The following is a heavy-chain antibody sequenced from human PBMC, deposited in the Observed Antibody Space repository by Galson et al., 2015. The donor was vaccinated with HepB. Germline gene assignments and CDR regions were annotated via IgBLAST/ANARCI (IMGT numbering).Heavy chain of an antibody. J-gene: IGHJ6*03. V-gene: IGHV4-59*01. CDR3: ARGYSSSPYYYYMDV. Sequence: ETLSLTCTVSGGSISSYYWSWIRQPPGKGLEWIGYIYYSGSTNYNPSLKSRVTISVDTSKNQFSLKLSSVTAADTAVYYCARGYSSSPYYYYMDVWGKGTTVTVSS. D-gene: IGHD6-6*01. CDR1: GGSISSYY. CDR2: IYYSGST.